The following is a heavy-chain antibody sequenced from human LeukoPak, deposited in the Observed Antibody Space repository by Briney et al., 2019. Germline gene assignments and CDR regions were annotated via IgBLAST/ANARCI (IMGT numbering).Heavy chain of an antibody. J-gene: IGHJ4*02. Sequence: GGSLRLSCAASGFTFSSYAMHWVRQAPGKGLEYVSAISSNGGSTYYANSVKGRFTISRDNSKNTLYLQMGSLRAEDMAVYYCARDRRGSGSYYSPPDYWGQGTLVTVSS. V-gene: IGHV3-64*01. CDR3: ARDRRGSGSYYSPPDY. CDR1: GFTFSSYA. CDR2: ISSNGGST. D-gene: IGHD3-10*01.